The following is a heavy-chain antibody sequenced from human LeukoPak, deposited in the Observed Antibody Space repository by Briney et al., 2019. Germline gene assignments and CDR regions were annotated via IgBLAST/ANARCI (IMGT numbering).Heavy chain of an antibody. V-gene: IGHV4-39*07. CDR2: INHSGST. Sequence: SETLSLTCIVSGGSISSSSYYWGWIRQPPGKGLEWIGEINHSGSTNYNPSLKSRVTISVDTSKNQFSLKLSSVTAADTAVYYCARWYYYGSGQGFDPWGQGTLVTVSS. CDR3: ARWYYYGSGQGFDP. CDR1: GGSISSSSYY. D-gene: IGHD3-10*01. J-gene: IGHJ5*02.